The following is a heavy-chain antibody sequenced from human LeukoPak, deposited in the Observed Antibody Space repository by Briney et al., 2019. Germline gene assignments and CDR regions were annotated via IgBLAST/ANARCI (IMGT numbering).Heavy chain of an antibody. V-gene: IGHV3-64*01. J-gene: IGHJ4*02. CDR2: ITSNGGST. CDR3: ARDFGQLYSFFDN. CDR1: GFTFSNYA. D-gene: IGHD3-10*01. Sequence: PGGSLRLSCVVSGFTFSNYAMHWVRQAPGKGLQFVSAITSNGGSTYYANAVKGRFTISRDNSKNTLYLQMGSLRADDMAVYYCARDFGQLYSFFDNWGQGTLVTVSS.